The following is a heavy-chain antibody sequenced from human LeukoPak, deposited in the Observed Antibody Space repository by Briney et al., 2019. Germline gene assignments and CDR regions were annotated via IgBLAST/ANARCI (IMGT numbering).Heavy chain of an antibody. V-gene: IGHV1-18*01. CDR3: ARDGSIVVGPAAIDYYYGMDV. CDR2: ISAYNGNT. J-gene: IGHJ6*02. CDR1: GYTFTSYG. Sequence: ASVKVSCKASGYTFTSYGISWVRQAPGPGLEWMGWISAYNGNTNYAQKLQGRVTMTTDTSTSTAYMELRSLRSDDTAVYYCARDGSIVVGPAAIDYYYGMDVWGQGTTVTVSS. D-gene: IGHD2-2*02.